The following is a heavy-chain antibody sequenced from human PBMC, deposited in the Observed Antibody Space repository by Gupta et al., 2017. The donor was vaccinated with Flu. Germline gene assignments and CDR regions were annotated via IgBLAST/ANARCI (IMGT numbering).Heavy chain of an antibody. CDR3: ARVALVGFGSNWFDP. J-gene: IGHJ5*02. V-gene: IGHV4-34*01. D-gene: IGHD1-26*01. CDR2: INHSGRA. Sequence: WSWVRQPPGKGLEWIGEINHSGRANYNPSLKNRVTISVDTPKNQLSLKLTFLTAADTAVYYCARVALVGFGSNWFDPWGQGTLVTVSS.